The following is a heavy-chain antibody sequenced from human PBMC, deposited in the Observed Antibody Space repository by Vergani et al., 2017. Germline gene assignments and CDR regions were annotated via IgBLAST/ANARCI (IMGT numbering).Heavy chain of an antibody. J-gene: IGHJ6*02. V-gene: IGHV1-69*02. Sequence: QVQLVQSGAEVKKPGSSVKVSCKASGGTFSSYTISWVRQAPGQGLEWMGRIIPILGIGNYAQKFKGRGTITADKSTSTAYMELSSLRSEDTAVYYCASDTAVAGTVYFYYGMDVWGQGTTVTVSS. D-gene: IGHD6-19*01. CDR2: IIPILGIG. CDR3: ASDTAVAGTVYFYYGMDV. CDR1: GGTFSSYT.